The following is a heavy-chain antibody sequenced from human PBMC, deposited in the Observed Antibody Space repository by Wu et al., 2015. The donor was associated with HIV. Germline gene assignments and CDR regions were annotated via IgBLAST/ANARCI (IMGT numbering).Heavy chain of an antibody. V-gene: IGHV1-8*01. D-gene: IGHD3-10*01. CDR2: MNPNSGNT. Sequence: QVQLVQSGAEVKKPGASVKVSCKASGYTFTSYDINWVRQATGQGLEWMGWMNPNSGNTGYAQKFQGRVTMTRNSSITTAYMEVSSLRSEETAVYYCARSRHMVRGVIIDFYYYGMDVVGPRDHGHRLL. CDR1: GYTFTSYD. J-gene: IGHJ6*02. CDR3: ARSRHMVRGVIIDFYYYGMDV.